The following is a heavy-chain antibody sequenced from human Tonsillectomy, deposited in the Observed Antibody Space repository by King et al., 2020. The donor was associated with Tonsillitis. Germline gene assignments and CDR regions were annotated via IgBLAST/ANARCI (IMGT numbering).Heavy chain of an antibody. CDR3: ARGYCCITSCFARDYYYSGMDF. D-gene: IGHD2-2*01. CDR2: ISSSSSYT. V-gene: IGHV3-11*06. CDR1: GFTFSDYN. J-gene: IGHJ6*02. Sequence: VQLVESGGGLVKPGGSLRLSCAASGFTFSDYNMSWIRQAPGKGLEWVSYISSSSSYTNYADSVKGRFNISRDNAKNSLYLHMNSLRAEDTSVYYCARGYCCITSCFARDYYYSGMDFWGQGTTVTVSS.